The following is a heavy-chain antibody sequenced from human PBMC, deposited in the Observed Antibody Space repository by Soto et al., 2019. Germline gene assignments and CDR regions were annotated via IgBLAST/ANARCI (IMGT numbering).Heavy chain of an antibody. CDR3: ARGVTSGSFTPSDL. J-gene: IGHJ5*02. D-gene: IGHD1-26*01. CDR2: IIPIFGTA. Sequence: ASVKVSCKASGGTFSSYAISWVRQAPGQGLEWMGGIIPIFGTANYAQKFQGRVTITADESTSTVYLELSSLRSDDTAVYYCARGVTSGSFTPSDLWGQGTLVTVSS. CDR1: GGTFSSYA. V-gene: IGHV1-69*13.